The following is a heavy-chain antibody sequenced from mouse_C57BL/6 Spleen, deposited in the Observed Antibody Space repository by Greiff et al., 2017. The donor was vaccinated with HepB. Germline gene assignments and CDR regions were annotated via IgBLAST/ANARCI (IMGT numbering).Heavy chain of an antibody. J-gene: IGHJ3*01. CDR2: ISSGSSTI. V-gene: IGHV5-17*01. Sequence: EVQLVESGGGLVKPGGSLKLSCAASGFTFSDYGMHWVRQAPEKGLEWVAYISSGSSTIYYADTVKGRFTISRDNAKNTLFLQMTSLRSEDTAMYYCAKSSNWDRGWFAYWGQGTLVTVSA. CDR3: AKSSNWDRGWFAY. CDR1: GFTFSDYG. D-gene: IGHD4-1*01.